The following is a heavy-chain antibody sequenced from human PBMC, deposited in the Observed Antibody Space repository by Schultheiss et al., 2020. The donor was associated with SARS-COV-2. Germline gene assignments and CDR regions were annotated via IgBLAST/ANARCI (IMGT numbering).Heavy chain of an antibody. CDR3: ARGGGIDCSGGSCYPRGYYYYGMDV. J-gene: IGHJ6*02. CDR2: ITRTGNGK. Sequence: LSLTCTVSGGSVSSGSYYWSWIRQPPGKGLEWVAYITRTGNGKYYADSVKGRFTISRDNSKNTLYLQMNSLRAEDTAVYYCARGGGIDCSGGSCYPRGYYYYGMDVWGQGTTVTVSS. CDR1: GGSVSSGSYY. D-gene: IGHD2-15*01. V-gene: IGHV3-66*03.